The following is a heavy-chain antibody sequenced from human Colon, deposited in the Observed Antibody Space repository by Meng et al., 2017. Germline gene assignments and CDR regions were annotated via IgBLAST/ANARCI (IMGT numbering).Heavy chain of an antibody. J-gene: IGHJ5*02. CDR3: ARGLNEGGLAHNWFDP. Sequence: QVHLHEVGPALVNPSKTLSLPCTVSGGSLSSDTYYWPWIRQDPGKGLEWIGIINHSGSTYYNPSLKSRVTMSLDTSKQQFSLKLISVTAADTAVYFCARGLNEGGLAHNWFDPWGQGTLVTVSS. D-gene: IGHD1-1*01. CDR1: GGSLSSDTYY. V-gene: IGHV4-31*03. CDR2: INHSGST.